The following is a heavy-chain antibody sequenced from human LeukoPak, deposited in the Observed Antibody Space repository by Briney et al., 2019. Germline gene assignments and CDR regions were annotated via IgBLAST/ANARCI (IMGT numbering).Heavy chain of an antibody. CDR1: GFTFSSYG. Sequence: PGGSLRLSCAASGFTFSSYGMHWVRQAPGKGLEWVAVISYDGSNKYYADSVKGRFTISRDNAKNSLYLQMNSLRAEDTALYYCARAPPYYYYYMDVWGKGTTVTVSS. V-gene: IGHV3-30*03. CDR3: ARAPPYYYYYMDV. J-gene: IGHJ6*03. CDR2: ISYDGSNK.